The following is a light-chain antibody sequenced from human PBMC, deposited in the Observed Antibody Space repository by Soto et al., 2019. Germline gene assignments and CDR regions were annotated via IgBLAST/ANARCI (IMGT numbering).Light chain of an antibody. Sequence: DIRMTQSPAPVSASVGETATLTCRASQSVSSYLTWYQQKPGKAPRLLIYAAYSLESGVPSRFSGSGSGTEFTLTISSLQPDDFAPYYCQQYNSYPWTFGQGTKVDIK. CDR2: AAY. V-gene: IGKV1-5*01. J-gene: IGKJ1*01. CDR3: QQYNSYPWT. CDR1: QSVSSY.